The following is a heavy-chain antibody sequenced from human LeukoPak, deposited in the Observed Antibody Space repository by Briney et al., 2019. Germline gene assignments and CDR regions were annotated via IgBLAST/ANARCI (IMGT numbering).Heavy chain of an antibody. Sequence: GGSLRLPCAASGFSFSNYGMQWVRQAPGKGLEWVAVIWYDGSNKFYGDSVKGRFPISRDNSKNTLYLQMNSLGAEDTAVYYCVKGNGNNNGVFDYWGQGTLVTVSS. CDR1: GFSFSNYG. CDR3: VKGNGNNNGVFDY. J-gene: IGHJ4*02. CDR2: IWYDGSNK. D-gene: IGHD1/OR15-1a*01. V-gene: IGHV3-33*03.